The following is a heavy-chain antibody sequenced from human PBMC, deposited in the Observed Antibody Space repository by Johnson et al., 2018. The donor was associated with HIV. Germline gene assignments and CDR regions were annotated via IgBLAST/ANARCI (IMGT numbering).Heavy chain of an antibody. J-gene: IGHJ3*02. D-gene: IGHD1-26*01. CDR3: ARVRAGRENAFDI. V-gene: IGHV3-30*02. CDR2: IRYDGSNK. Sequence: QVQLVESGGGVVQPGGSLRLSCAASGFTFSSYGMHWVRQAPGKGLEWVAFIRYDGSNKYYADSVKGRFTIPRDNSKNTLYLQMNSLRAEDTAVYYCARVRAGRENAFDIWGQGTMVTVSS. CDR1: GFTFSSYG.